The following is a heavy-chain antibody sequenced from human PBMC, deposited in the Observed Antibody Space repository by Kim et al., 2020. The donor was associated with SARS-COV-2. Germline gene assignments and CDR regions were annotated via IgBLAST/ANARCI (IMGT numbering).Heavy chain of an antibody. D-gene: IGHD1-26*01. CDR2: TYYRSKWYN. CDR1: GDSVSSNSAA. V-gene: IGHV6-1*01. CDR3: ARDAPGWRELLGYYGMDV. Sequence: SQTLSLTCAISGDSVSSNSAAWNWIRQSPSRGLEWLGRTYYRSKWYNDYAVSVKSRITINPDTSKNQFSLQLNSVTPEDTAVYYCARDAPGWRELLGYYGMDVWGQGTTVTVSS. J-gene: IGHJ6*02.